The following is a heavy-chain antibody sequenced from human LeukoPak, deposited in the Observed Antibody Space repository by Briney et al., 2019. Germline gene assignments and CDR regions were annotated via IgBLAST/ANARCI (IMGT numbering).Heavy chain of an antibody. J-gene: IGHJ6*02. V-gene: IGHV5-51*01. CDR3: ARLADFRRYGMDV. CDR1: GYSFTTYW. CDR2: IYPSDSDT. Sequence: GESLKISCQGSGYSFTTYWIGWVRQMPGKGLEWMGIIYPSDSDTRYSPSFQGQVTISADKSISTAYLQWSSLKASDTAMYYCARLADFRRYGMDVWGQGTTVTVSS.